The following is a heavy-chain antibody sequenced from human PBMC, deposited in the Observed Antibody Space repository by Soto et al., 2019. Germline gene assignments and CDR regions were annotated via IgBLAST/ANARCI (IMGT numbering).Heavy chain of an antibody. Sequence: GGSLRLSCAASGFTFDDYAMHWVRQAPGKGLEWVSGISWNSGSIGYADSVKGRFTISRDNAKNSLYLQMNSLRAEDTALYYCAKDAFRIAAADPGGYFDYWGQGTLVTVS. J-gene: IGHJ4*02. CDR2: ISWNSGSI. CDR1: GFTFDDYA. CDR3: AKDAFRIAAADPGGYFDY. V-gene: IGHV3-9*01. D-gene: IGHD6-13*01.